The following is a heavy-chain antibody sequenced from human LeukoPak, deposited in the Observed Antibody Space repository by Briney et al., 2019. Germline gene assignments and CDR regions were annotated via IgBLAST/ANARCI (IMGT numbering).Heavy chain of an antibody. CDR2: IIPIFGTA. CDR1: GYTFTGYY. Sequence: EASVKVSCTASGYTFTGYYMHWVRQAPGQGLEWMGGIIPIFGTANYAQKFQGRVTITADESTSTAYMELSSLRSEDTAVYYCACDLNISPHWGQGTLVTVSS. D-gene: IGHD2-21*01. J-gene: IGHJ4*02. CDR3: ACDLNISPH. V-gene: IGHV1-69*13.